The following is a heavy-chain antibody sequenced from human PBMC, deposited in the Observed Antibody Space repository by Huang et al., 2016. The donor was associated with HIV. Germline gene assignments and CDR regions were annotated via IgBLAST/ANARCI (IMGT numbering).Heavy chain of an antibody. CDR2: IFWDDDK. V-gene: IGHV2-5*02. D-gene: IGHD3-3*01. CDR1: GFSITTDGAG. J-gene: IGHJ4*02. CDR3: AHRQTYDFWSGSFDS. Sequence: QITLKESGPTLVKPTQTLTLPCTFSGFSITTDGAGVGWIRQPPGKALEWLALIFWDDDKRYSPSLKNRLSITKDTSKNQVVLTMTNMDPVDTATYFCAHRQTYDFWSGSFDSWGQGTLVTVSS.